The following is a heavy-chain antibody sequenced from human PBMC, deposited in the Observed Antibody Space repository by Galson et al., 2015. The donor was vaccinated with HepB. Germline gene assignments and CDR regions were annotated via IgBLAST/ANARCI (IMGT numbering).Heavy chain of an antibody. CDR1: GYTFTSYA. V-gene: IGHV1-3*01. Sequence: SVKVSCKASGYTFTSYAMHWVRQAPGQRLEWMGWINAGDGNTKYSQKFQGRVTITRDTSASTAYMELSSLRSEDTAVYYCARARYYDFWSGSNPGGGWFDPWGQGTLVTVSS. D-gene: IGHD3-3*01. CDR3: ARARYYDFWSGSNPGGGWFDP. CDR2: INAGDGNT. J-gene: IGHJ5*02.